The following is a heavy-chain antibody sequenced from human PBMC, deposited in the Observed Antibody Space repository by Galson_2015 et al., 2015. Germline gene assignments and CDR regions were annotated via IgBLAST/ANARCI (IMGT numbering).Heavy chain of an antibody. Sequence: SLRLSCAASGFTFSSYEMNWVRQAPGKGLEWVSYISSSGSTIYYADSVKGRFTISRDNAKNSLYLQMNSLRAEDTAVYYCARDGLVLRYFDLVHYCYMDVWGKGTTVTVSS. CDR1: GFTFSSYE. D-gene: IGHD3-9*01. CDR2: ISSSGSTI. CDR3: ARDGLVLRYFDLVHYCYMDV. V-gene: IGHV3-48*03. J-gene: IGHJ6*03.